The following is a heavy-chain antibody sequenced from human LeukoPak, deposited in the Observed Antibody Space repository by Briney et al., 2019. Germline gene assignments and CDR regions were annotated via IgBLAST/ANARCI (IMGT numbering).Heavy chain of an antibody. CDR1: GFTFSINA. CDR2: ISYDGTKQ. CDR3: ARDHYFDISGYLDY. Sequence: GRSLRLSCAASGFTFSINAMHWVRQAPGKGLEWLAVISYDGTKQYFADSVKGRFTISRDNVKNSLYLEMNSLRVEDSAVYYCARDHYFDISGYLDYWGQGTPVTVSS. V-gene: IGHV3-30-3*01. J-gene: IGHJ4*02. D-gene: IGHD3-22*01.